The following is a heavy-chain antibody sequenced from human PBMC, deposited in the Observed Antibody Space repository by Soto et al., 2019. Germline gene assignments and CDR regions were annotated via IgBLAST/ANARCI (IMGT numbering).Heavy chain of an antibody. D-gene: IGHD6-19*01. V-gene: IGHV5-51*01. CDR1: GYSFTSYW. J-gene: IGHJ2*01. Sequence: GESLKISCKGSGYSFTSYWIGWVRQMPGKGLEWMGIIYPGDSDTRYSPSFQGQVTISADKSISTAYLQWSSLKASDTAMYYCARRGIAVAGTPYWYFDLWGRGTLVTVS. CDR3: ARRGIAVAGTPYWYFDL. CDR2: IYPGDSDT.